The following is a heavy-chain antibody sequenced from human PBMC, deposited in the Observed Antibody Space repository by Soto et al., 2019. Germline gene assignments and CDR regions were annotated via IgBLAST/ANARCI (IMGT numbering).Heavy chain of an antibody. Sequence: QVQLVQSGAEGKKPGASVKVSCKASGYTFTNYYMHWVRQAPGQGLEWMGVINPTGGSTAYAQNFQGRITMTRDAPTSTVYMELSSLRSEDTAVYYCGRDINVGTAAAGPDYWGQGTLVTVSS. CDR3: GRDINVGTAAAGPDY. CDR2: INPTGGST. V-gene: IGHV1-46*01. D-gene: IGHD6-13*01. CDR1: GYTFTNYY. J-gene: IGHJ4*02.